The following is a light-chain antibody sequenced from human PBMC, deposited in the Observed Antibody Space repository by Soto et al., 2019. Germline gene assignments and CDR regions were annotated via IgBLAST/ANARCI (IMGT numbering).Light chain of an antibody. J-gene: IGLJ3*02. Sequence: QPVLTQPPSASGIPGQRVTISCSGSSSNIGINNVNWYQQLPGTAPKLLIHSNSQRPSGVPDRFSGSKSGTSASLAISGLQSEDEADYYCSAWDDSLNGWVFGGGTKLTVL. CDR1: SSNIGINN. CDR3: SAWDDSLNGWV. CDR2: SNS. V-gene: IGLV1-44*01.